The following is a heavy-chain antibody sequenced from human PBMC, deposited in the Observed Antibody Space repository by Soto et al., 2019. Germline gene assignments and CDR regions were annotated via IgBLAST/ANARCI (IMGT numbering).Heavy chain of an antibody. V-gene: IGHV3-30*18. D-gene: IGHD2-15*01. CDR2: ISYDGSNK. J-gene: IGHJ5*02. CDR3: SKDYGYCSGGSCYSSGWFDP. CDR1: GFTFSSYG. Sequence: GGSLRLSCAASGFTFSSYGMHWVRQAPGKGLEWVAVISYDGSNKYYADSVKGRFTISRDNSKNKLYLQMNSLRAEDTAVYYCSKDYGYCSGGSCYSSGWFDPWGQGTLVTVSS.